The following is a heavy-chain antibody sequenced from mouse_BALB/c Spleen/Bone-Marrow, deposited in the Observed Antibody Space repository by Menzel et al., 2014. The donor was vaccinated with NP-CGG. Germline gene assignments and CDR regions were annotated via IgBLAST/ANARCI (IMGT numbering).Heavy chain of an antibody. CDR2: INPYNGDT. V-gene: IGHV1-20*02. J-gene: IGHJ2*01. Sequence: EVQLQQSGPELVKPGASVKISCKASGYSFXGYFMNWVMQSHGKSLEWIGRINPYNGDTFYNQKFKGKATLTVDKSSSTAHMELRSLASEDSAVYYCARSGYYGSGYFDYRGQGTTLTVSS. CDR1: GYSFXGYF. CDR3: ARSGYYGSGYFDY. D-gene: IGHD1-1*01.